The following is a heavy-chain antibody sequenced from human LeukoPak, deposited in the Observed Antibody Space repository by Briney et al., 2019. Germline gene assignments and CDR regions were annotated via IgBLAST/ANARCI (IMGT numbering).Heavy chain of an antibody. CDR1: GFTFSNYS. J-gene: IGHJ4*02. Sequence: GGSLRLSCAASGFTFSNYSMNWVRQAPGKGLEWVSSISSSTSYIYYADSVKGRFTISRDNAKNSLYLQMNSLRAEDTAVYYCARDEGAVAVDYWGQGTLVTVSS. V-gene: IGHV3-21*01. D-gene: IGHD6-19*01. CDR3: ARDEGAVAVDY. CDR2: ISSSTSYI.